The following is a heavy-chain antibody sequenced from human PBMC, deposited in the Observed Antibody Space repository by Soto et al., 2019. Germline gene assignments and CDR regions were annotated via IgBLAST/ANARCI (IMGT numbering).Heavy chain of an antibody. D-gene: IGHD3-16*01. CDR2: INHRGGT. CDR1: SGSFTNYYHY. Sequence: SDTLSLTCAIYSGSFTNYYHYWNCVRQSPGKGLEWIGEINHRGGTNYNPSLKSRVTISLDTSKNQFSLKLSSVTAADTAVYFCARDLKGETTFVYYYYYIDVWGEGTTVS. J-gene: IGHJ6*03. CDR3: ARDLKGETTFVYYYYYIDV. V-gene: IGHV4-34*01.